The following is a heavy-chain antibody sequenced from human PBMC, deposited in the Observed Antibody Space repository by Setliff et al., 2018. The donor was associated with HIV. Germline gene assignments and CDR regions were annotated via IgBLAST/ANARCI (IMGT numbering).Heavy chain of an antibody. Sequence: SETLSLTCAVYGGSFSGYYWSWIRQPPGKGLEWIGEINHSGSTNYNPSLKSRVTISVDTSKNQFSLKLSSVTAADTAVYYCARGMGSTSCFGHWGQGTLVTV. J-gene: IGHJ4*02. CDR3: ARGMGSTSCFGH. CDR1: GGSFSGYY. CDR2: INHSGST. V-gene: IGHV4-34*01. D-gene: IGHD2-2*01.